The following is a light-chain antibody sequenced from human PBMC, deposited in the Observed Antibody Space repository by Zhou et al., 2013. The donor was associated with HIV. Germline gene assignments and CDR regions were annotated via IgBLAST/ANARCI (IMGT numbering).Light chain of an antibody. CDR1: QSLSTY. V-gene: IGKV3-11*01. CDR2: AAS. J-gene: IGKJ2*01. Sequence: EIVLTQSPATLSLSPGERATLPCRASQSLSTYLAWYQQKPGQAPRLLIYAASNRASGIPARFSGSGSGTDFTLTISSLEPEDFAVYYCQQRSNWPTFGQGTKLEIK. CDR3: QQRSNWPT.